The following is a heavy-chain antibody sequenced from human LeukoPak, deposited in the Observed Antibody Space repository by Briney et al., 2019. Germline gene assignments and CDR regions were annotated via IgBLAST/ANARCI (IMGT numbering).Heavy chain of an antibody. CDR1: GFTFSSYG. Sequence: YPGGSLRLSCAASGFTFSSYGMHWVRQAPGKGLEWVAFIRYDGSNKYYADSVKGRFTISRDNSKNTLYLQMNSLRAEDTAVYYCAKFYSSSWSPFDYWGQGTLVTVSS. V-gene: IGHV3-30*02. CDR2: IRYDGSNK. D-gene: IGHD6-13*01. J-gene: IGHJ4*02. CDR3: AKFYSSSWSPFDY.